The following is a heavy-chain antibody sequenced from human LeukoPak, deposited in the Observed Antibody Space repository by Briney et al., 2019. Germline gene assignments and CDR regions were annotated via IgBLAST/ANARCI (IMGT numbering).Heavy chain of an antibody. CDR1: GFTFSSYW. J-gene: IGHJ4*02. CDR2: IRQDGGKK. V-gene: IGHV3-7*01. CDR3: ARTGTSFDY. D-gene: IGHD1-1*01. Sequence: SGGSLRLSCAASGFTFSSYWMSWVRQAPGKGLEWVANIRQDGGKKFYVDSVKGRFTISRDNAKNSLYLQINSLRAEDTAVYYCARTGTSFDYWGQGTLVTVSS.